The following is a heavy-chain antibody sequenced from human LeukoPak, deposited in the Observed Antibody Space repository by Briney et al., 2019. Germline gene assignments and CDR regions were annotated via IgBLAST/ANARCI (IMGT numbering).Heavy chain of an antibody. J-gene: IGHJ4*02. D-gene: IGHD5-12*01. CDR2: ISSRSSYI. CDR3: AKGFRARNIGPVDY. V-gene: IGHV3-21*04. Sequence: PGGSLRLSCAASGFTFSSYSMNWVRQAPGKGLEWVSSISSRSSYIYYADSVKGRFTISRDNAKNSLYLQMNSLRAEDTALYYCAKGFRARNIGPVDYWGQGTLVTVSS. CDR1: GFTFSSYS.